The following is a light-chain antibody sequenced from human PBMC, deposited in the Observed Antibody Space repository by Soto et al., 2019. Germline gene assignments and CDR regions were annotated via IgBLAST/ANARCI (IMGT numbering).Light chain of an antibody. J-gene: IGLJ2*01. Sequence: QSALTQPASVSGSPGQSLTISCTGTNSDIGSYLLVSWYQQHPGKAPKLILYEGTKRPSGISNRFSGSKSGNTASLTISGLQAEDEADYYCCSYAGTRTVEVIFGGGTKLTVL. CDR2: EGT. CDR3: CSYAGTRTVEVI. CDR1: NSDIGSYLL. V-gene: IGLV2-23*01.